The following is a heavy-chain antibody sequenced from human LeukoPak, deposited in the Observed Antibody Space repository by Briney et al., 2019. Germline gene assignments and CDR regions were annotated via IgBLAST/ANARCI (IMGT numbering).Heavy chain of an antibody. CDR1: GYRFTSYW. D-gene: IGHD2-21*02. Sequence: GESLRISCKGSGYRFTSYWISWVRQMPGKGLEWMGRIDPSDSYTNYSPSFQGHVTISTDKSISTAYLQWSSLKASDTAMYYCARRALPPAYCGGDCFDAFDIWGQGTMVTVSS. CDR2: IDPSDSYT. J-gene: IGHJ3*02. V-gene: IGHV5-10-1*01. CDR3: ARRALPPAYCGGDCFDAFDI.